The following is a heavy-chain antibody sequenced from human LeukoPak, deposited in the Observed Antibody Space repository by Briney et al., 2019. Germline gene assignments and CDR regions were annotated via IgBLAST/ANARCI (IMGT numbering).Heavy chain of an antibody. CDR3: AKDASSSSWHQGYFDY. J-gene: IGHJ4*02. D-gene: IGHD6-13*01. Sequence: GRSLRLSCAASGFTFDDYAMHWVRQAPGKGLEWVSGISWNSGSIGYADSVKGRFTISRDNAKNSLYLQMNSLRAEDTALYYCAKDASSSSWHQGYFDYWGQGTLVTVSS. CDR1: GFTFDDYA. CDR2: ISWNSGSI. V-gene: IGHV3-9*01.